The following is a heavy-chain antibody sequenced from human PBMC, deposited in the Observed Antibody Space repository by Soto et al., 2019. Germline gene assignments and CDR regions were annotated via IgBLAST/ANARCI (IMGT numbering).Heavy chain of an antibody. J-gene: IGHJ5*01. CDR2: IHNSGTS. CDR1: GDTSTSYY. V-gene: IGHV4-59*01. D-gene: IGHD3-22*01. CDR3: ARDFYDSVGYNRFDS. Sequence: SETLSLTCTVSGDTSTSYYWGWSGQAPGKGLEWIGHIHNSGTSTHNPSLNGRVTISIDMSKKQFSLKLTYLTSADTAVYYCARDFYDSVGYNRFDSWSQGNLVTVSS.